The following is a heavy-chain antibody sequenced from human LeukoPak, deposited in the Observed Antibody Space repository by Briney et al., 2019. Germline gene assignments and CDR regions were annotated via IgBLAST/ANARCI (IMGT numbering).Heavy chain of an antibody. D-gene: IGHD3-16*02. CDR3: ARDLGYDYVWGSYRQEASDY. J-gene: IGHJ4*02. CDR2: ISSGSSYI. Sequence: GGSLRLSCAASGFTFSSYSMNWVRQAPGKGLEWVSSISSGSSYIYYADSVKGRFTISRDNAKNSLYLQMNSLRAEDTAVYYCARDLGYDYVWGSYRQEASDYWGQGTLVTVSS. V-gene: IGHV3-21*01. CDR1: GFTFSSYS.